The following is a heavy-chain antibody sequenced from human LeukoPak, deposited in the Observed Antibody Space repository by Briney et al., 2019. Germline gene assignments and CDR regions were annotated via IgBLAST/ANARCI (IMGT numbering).Heavy chain of an antibody. V-gene: IGHV1-18*01. CDR1: GYTFTSYG. CDR2: ISAYNGNT. CDR3: ARGSKYQLLFDFDY. Sequence: ASVKVSCKASGYTFTSYGISWVRQAPGQGLEWMGWISAYNGNTNYAQKLQGRVTMTTDTSTSTAYMELRSLRSEDTAVYYCARGSKYQLLFDFDYWGQGTLVTVSS. D-gene: IGHD2-2*01. J-gene: IGHJ4*02.